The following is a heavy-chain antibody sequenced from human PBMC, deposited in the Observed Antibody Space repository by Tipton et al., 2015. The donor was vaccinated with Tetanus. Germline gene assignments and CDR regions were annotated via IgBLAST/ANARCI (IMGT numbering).Heavy chain of an antibody. Sequence: SLRLSCEASGFRFSSYGMHWVRQAPGKGLEWVAVIWYDGSKTYYADSVKGRFTISRDNSKNTLFLQMNSLKGEDTAVYYCARVRLPSQTRCRNGICYAAPTTGSAWRNAFDFWGQGTMVAVSS. CDR2: IWYDGSKT. J-gene: IGHJ3*01. D-gene: IGHD6-19*01. CDR1: GFRFSSYG. V-gene: IGHV3-33*01. CDR3: ARVRLPSQTRCRNGICYAAPTTGSAWRNAFDF.